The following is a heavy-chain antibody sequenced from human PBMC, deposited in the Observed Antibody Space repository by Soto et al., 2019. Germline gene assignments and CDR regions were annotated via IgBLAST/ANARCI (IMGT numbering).Heavy chain of an antibody. V-gene: IGHV3-30-3*01. J-gene: IGHJ4*02. Sequence: GGSLRLSCAASGFTFSSYAMHWVRQAPGKGLEWVAVISYDGSNKYYADSVKGRFTISRGNSKNTLYLQMNSLRAEDTAVYYCAWVRWLQGSFDYWGQGTLVTVSS. CDR2: ISYDGSNK. D-gene: IGHD5-12*01. CDR1: GFTFSSYA. CDR3: AWVRWLQGSFDY.